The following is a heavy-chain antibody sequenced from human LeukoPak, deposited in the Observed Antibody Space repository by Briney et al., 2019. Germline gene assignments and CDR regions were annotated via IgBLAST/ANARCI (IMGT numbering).Heavy chain of an antibody. Sequence: SETLSLTCTVSGGSISSYYWSWIRQPPGKGLEWIGYIYYSGSTNYNPSLKSRVTISVDTSKNQFSLKLGSVTAADTAVYYCARLKLWFGELLPRPDYWGQGTLVTVSS. J-gene: IGHJ4*02. D-gene: IGHD3-10*01. CDR2: IYYSGST. CDR1: GGSISSYY. V-gene: IGHV4-59*08. CDR3: ARLKLWFGELLPRPDY.